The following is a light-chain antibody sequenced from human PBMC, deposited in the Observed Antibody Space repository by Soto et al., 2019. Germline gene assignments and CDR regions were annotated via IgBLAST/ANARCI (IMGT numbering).Light chain of an antibody. J-gene: IGKJ4*01. CDR3: QQSYSTPLT. CDR1: QSISSW. V-gene: IGKV1-5*01. CDR2: DAS. Sequence: DIQMNQSPSTLSASVGDRVTITCRASQSISSWLAWYQQRPGKAPKLLIYDASSLESGVPSRFSGSGSGTEFTLTISSLQPDDFATYYCQQSYSTPLTFGGGTKVDI.